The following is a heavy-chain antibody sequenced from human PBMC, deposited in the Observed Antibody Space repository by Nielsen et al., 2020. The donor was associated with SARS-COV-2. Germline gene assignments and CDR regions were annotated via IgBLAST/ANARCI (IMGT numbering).Heavy chain of an antibody. J-gene: IGHJ6*03. Sequence: WVRQAPGQGLEWMGWISAYNGNTNYAQKLQGRATMTRDTSTSTVYMELSSLRSEDTAVYYCARDGYCSSTSCYSEYYYYMDVWGKGTTVTVSS. D-gene: IGHD2-2*03. V-gene: IGHV1-18*01. CDR3: ARDGYCSSTSCYSEYYYYMDV. CDR2: ISAYNGNT.